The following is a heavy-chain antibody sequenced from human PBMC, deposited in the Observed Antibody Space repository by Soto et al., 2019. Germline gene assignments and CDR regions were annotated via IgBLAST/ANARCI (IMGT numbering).Heavy chain of an antibody. J-gene: IGHJ4*02. D-gene: IGHD3-3*01. Sequence: SAKVSCKTSGFMFTSSALQWGRQARGQRLEWIGWLVVGSGNTRYAQHFQERVTLTRDMSTGTAYMELSSLRSEHTAVYYCAAVPVLRFLKWLPAYFDYWGQGTLVTVSS. CDR3: AAVPVLRFLKWLPAYFDY. V-gene: IGHV1-58*01. CDR2: LVVGSGNT. CDR1: GFMFTSSA.